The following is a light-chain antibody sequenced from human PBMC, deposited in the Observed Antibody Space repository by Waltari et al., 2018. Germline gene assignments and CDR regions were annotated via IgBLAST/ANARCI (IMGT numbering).Light chain of an antibody. CDR1: SSDVGGHNY. Sequence: QSALTQPASVSGSPGQWITISCTGTSSDVGGHNYVSWYQQHQGNAPKLMIYEVSNRPSGVSNRFSGSKSDNTASLTISGLQAEDEADYYCSSYSSSSTAWVFGGGTKLTVL. V-gene: IGLV2-14*01. CDR2: EVS. J-gene: IGLJ3*02. CDR3: SSYSSSSTAWV.